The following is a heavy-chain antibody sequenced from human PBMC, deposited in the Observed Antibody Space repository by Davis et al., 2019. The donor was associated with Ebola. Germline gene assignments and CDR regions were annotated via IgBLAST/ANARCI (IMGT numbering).Heavy chain of an antibody. CDR3: AKAQECSSTTCYAFDI. J-gene: IGHJ3*02. D-gene: IGHD6-13*01. Sequence: GESLKISCAASGFTFSNYDMHWVRQTSGKGLEWVSVIGAAGDTYYADSVKGRFTISRDNSKNTLYLQMNSLRAEDTAVYYCAKAQECSSTTCYAFDIWGQGTMVTVSS. CDR1: GFTFSNYD. V-gene: IGHV3-13*01. CDR2: IGAAGDT.